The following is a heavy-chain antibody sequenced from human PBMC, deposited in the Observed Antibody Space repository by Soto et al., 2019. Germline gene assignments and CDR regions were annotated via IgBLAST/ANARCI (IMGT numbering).Heavy chain of an antibody. V-gene: IGHV3-7*03. D-gene: IGHD2-2*01. Sequence: GTLGLTCEASGFTFSDYWMSWVRQAPGKGPEWVANIKFDGSEKQYVDSVRGRFTISRDNSRSSLSLQMNSLRAGDTAVYYCVKDRGYCPSSTCYAPPNHYFDSWGQGTLVTVSS. J-gene: IGHJ4*02. CDR1: GFTFSDYW. CDR3: VKDRGYCPSSTCYAPPNHYFDS. CDR2: IKFDGSEK.